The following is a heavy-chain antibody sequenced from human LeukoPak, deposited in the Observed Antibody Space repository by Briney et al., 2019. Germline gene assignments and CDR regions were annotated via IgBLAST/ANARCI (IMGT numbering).Heavy chain of an antibody. Sequence: GGSLRLSCAASGFTVSSNYMSWVRQAPGKGLEWVSVIYSGGSTYYADSVKGRFTISRDNSKNTLYLQMNSLRVEDTAVYYCARVSENYYYYGMDVWGQGTTVTVSS. V-gene: IGHV3-53*05. CDR1: GFTVSSNY. CDR3: ARVSENYYYYGMDV. CDR2: IYSGGST. J-gene: IGHJ6*02.